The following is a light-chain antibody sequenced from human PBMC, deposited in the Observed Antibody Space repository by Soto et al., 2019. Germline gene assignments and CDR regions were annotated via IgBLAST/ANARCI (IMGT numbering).Light chain of an antibody. CDR1: QSSSSY. CDR3: HQSYSAPPIT. Sequence: DSQRTQYGSCLSASVGDIVTITCRTIQSSSSYLNWYQQKPGKAPKLLIYAASSLQSGVPSRFSGSGSGTDFNLTISSLQHEDFATYYCHQSYSAPPITFGQGTRLEIK. J-gene: IGKJ5*01. CDR2: AAS. V-gene: IGKV1-39*01.